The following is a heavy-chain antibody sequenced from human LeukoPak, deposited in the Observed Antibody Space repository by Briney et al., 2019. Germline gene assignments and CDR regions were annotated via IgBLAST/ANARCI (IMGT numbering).Heavy chain of an antibody. CDR3: ARRRYYDSSGVYYFDY. J-gene: IGHJ4*02. CDR1: GYTFTSYA. Sequence: ASVRVSCKASGYTFTSYAMHWVRQAPGRRLEWMGWINAGNGNTKYSQKFQGRVTITRDTSASTAYMELSSLRSEDTAVYYCARRRYYDSSGVYYFDYWGQGTLVTVSS. V-gene: IGHV1-3*01. CDR2: INAGNGNT. D-gene: IGHD3-22*01.